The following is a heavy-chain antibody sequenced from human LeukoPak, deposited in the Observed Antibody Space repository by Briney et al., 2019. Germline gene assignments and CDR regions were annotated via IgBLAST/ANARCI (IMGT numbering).Heavy chain of an antibody. D-gene: IGHD6-13*01. CDR3: AKAWAAAGTFAS. Sequence: PGGSLRLSCAASXFXXSXYAXXXVXXXXXXXXEXVSTIIGSGGDTYYADSVKGRFTISRDTSKNMLYLQMNSLRAEDTAVYYCAKAWAAAGTFASWGQGTLVTVSS. V-gene: IGHV3-23*01. CDR2: IIGSGGDT. CDR1: XFXXSXYA. J-gene: IGHJ4*02.